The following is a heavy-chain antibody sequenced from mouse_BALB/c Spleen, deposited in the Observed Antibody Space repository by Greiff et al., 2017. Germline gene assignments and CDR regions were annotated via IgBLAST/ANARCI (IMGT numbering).Heavy chain of an antibody. V-gene: IGHV1-4*01. CDR3: ARGPPTARAAGDY. Sequence: QVQLQQSGAELATPGASVKMSCKASGYSFTSYWMHWVKQRPGQGLEWIGYINPSAGYTEYNQKFKDKATLTADKSSSTAYMQLSSLTSEDSAVYYCARGPPTARAAGDYWGQGTTLTVSS. CDR2: INPSAGYT. CDR1: GYSFTSYW. D-gene: IGHD3-2*01. J-gene: IGHJ2*01.